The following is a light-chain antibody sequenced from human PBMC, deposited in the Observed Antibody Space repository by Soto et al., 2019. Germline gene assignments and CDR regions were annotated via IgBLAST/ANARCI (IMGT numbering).Light chain of an antibody. CDR1: QTVYSN. J-gene: IGKJ1*01. CDR3: QHYQNLWA. CDR2: RAS. V-gene: IGKV3-15*01. Sequence: EIVMTQSPATLSVSPGERATLSCRASQTVYSNVAWYQQRPGQAPRLLIYRASSRAIDIPARFSGSGSGTEFTLTISSLQSGDSAVYYCQHYQNLWAFGQGTKV.